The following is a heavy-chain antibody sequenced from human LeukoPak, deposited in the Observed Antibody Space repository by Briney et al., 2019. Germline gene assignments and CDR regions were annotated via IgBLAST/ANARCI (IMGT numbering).Heavy chain of an antibody. Sequence: SETLSLTCAVYGGSFSGYYWSWIRQPPGKGLEWIGEINHSGSTNYNPSLKSRVTISVDTSKNQFSLKLSSVTAADTAVYYCARTFTGVIAVAGTLSDWGQGTLVTVSS. J-gene: IGHJ4*02. CDR2: INHSGST. CDR1: GGSFSGYY. D-gene: IGHD6-19*01. CDR3: ARTFTGVIAVAGTLSD. V-gene: IGHV4-34*01.